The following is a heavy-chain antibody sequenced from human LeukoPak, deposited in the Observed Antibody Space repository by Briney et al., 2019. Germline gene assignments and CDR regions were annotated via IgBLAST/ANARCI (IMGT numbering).Heavy chain of an antibody. Sequence: ASVKVSCKASGYPFSSYGISWVRQAPGQGLEWMGWISAYNGNTNYAQKFQGRVPMTTDTSTSVAYIELRSPRSDDTAVYYCARVTTYGDYPFDYWGQGTLVTVSS. CDR1: GYPFSSYG. J-gene: IGHJ4*02. V-gene: IGHV1-18*01. D-gene: IGHD4-17*01. CDR3: ARVTTYGDYPFDY. CDR2: ISAYNGNT.